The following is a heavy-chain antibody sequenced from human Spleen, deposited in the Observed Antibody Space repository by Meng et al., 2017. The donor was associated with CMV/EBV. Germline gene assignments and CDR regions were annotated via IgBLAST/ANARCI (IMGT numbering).Heavy chain of an antibody. CDR2: IYYSGST. CDR1: GGSISSSSYY. V-gene: IGHV4-30-4*08. CDR3: ARGTVTTPSGY. Sequence: SETLSLTCTVSGGSISSSSYYWGWIRQPPGKGLEWIGYIYYSGSTYYNPSLKSRVTISVDTSKNQFSLKLSSVTAADTAVYYCARGTVTTPSGYWGQGTLVTVSS. D-gene: IGHD4-11*01. J-gene: IGHJ4*02.